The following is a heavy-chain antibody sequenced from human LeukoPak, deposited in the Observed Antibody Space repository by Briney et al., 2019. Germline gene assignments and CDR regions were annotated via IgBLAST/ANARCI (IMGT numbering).Heavy chain of an antibody. D-gene: IGHD6-13*01. J-gene: IGHJ5*02. CDR1: GYSFTSYW. CDR3: ARGHWGIAAAGMGPYTWFDP. V-gene: IGHV5-10-1*01. CDR2: IDPSDSYT. Sequence: GESLKISCKGSGYSFTSYWISWVRQMPGKGLEWMGRIDPSDSYTNYSPSFQGHVTISADKSISTAYLQWSSLKASDTAMYYCARGHWGIAAAGMGPYTWFDPWGQGTLVTVSS.